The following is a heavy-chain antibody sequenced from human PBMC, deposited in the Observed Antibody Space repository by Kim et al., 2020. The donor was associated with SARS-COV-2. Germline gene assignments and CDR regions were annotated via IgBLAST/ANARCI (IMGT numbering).Heavy chain of an antibody. Sequence: KGRFTISRDNDKNALYLQMNSLRAEDTAVYYCARRGYSGYVDYYYGMDVWGQGTTVTVSS. D-gene: IGHD5-12*01. J-gene: IGHJ6*02. V-gene: IGHV3-7*04. CDR3: ARRGYSGYVDYYYGMDV.